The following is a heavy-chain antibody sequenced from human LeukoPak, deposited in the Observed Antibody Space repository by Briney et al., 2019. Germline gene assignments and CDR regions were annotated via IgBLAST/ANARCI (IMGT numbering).Heavy chain of an antibody. Sequence: PGGTLRLSCAASGFTFSNYGMSWVRQAPGKGLEWVSGISGSGGSTYYADSVKGRFTISRDNSKNTLFLQMNSLRAEDTAVYYCAREALTQAIYSGYNAFEIWGQGTMVTVSS. CDR2: ISGSGGST. V-gene: IGHV3-23*01. D-gene: IGHD5-12*01. CDR1: GFTFSNYG. J-gene: IGHJ3*02. CDR3: AREALTQAIYSGYNAFEI.